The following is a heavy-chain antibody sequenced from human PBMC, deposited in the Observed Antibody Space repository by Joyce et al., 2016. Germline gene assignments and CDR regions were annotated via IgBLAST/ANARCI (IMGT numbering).Heavy chain of an antibody. V-gene: IGHV1-2*02. CDR3: GRGQKTFDP. Sequence: QIQLVQSGAEVKRPGASVKVSCKTWGYTFTNYYIHWVRQAPGQGLQWIGLINPNNGDTIFAPNFQGRVTLTRDTYTSTAYMELSSLRSDDTAVYYCGRGQKTFDPWGQGTLVIVS. CDR1: GYTFTNYY. J-gene: IGHJ5*02. CDR2: INPNNGDT.